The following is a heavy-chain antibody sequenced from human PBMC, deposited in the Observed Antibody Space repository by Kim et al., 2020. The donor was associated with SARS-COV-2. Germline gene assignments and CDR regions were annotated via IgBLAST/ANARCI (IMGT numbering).Heavy chain of an antibody. V-gene: IGHV5-51*01. CDR3: ARGPMVRGVTKYYYYGMDV. Sequence: GESLKISCKGSGYSFTSYWIGWVRQMPGKGLEWMGIIYPGDSDTRYSPSFQGQVTISADKSISTAYLQWSSLKASDTAMYYCARGPMVRGVTKYYYYGMDVWGQGTTVTVSS. J-gene: IGHJ6*02. CDR2: IYPGDSDT. D-gene: IGHD3-10*01. CDR1: GYSFTSYW.